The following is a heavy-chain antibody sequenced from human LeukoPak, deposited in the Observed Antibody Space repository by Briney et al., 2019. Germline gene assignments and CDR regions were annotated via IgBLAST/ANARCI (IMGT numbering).Heavy chain of an antibody. V-gene: IGHV1-69*13. J-gene: IGHJ3*02. CDR2: IIPIFGTA. CDR1: GGTFSSYA. CDR3: ARDRVAAAGWAPRGDAFDI. D-gene: IGHD6-13*01. Sequence: SAKVSCKASGGTFSSYAISWVRQAPGQGLEWMGGIIPIFGTANYAQKFQGRVTITADESTSTAYMELSSLRSEDTAVYYCARDRVAAAGWAPRGDAFDIWGQGTMVTVSS.